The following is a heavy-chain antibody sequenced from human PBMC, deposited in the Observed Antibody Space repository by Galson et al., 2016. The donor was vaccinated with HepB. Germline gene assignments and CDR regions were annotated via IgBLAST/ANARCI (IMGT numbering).Heavy chain of an antibody. D-gene: IGHD5-24*01. J-gene: IGHJ4*02. Sequence: WIRQPPGKALEWLAHIYWDDDRAYRPPLKSRLTITKDTSKNQVVLTMTSMDPMDTGTYYCAHGRRDGHPNFDYWGQGTLVTVSS. CDR2: IYWDDDR. V-gene: IGHV2-5*02. CDR3: AHGRRDGHPNFDY.